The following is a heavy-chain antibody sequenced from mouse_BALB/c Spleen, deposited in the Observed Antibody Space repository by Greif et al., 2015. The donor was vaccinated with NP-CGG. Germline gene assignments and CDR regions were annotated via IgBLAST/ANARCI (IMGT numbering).Heavy chain of an antibody. D-gene: IGHD1-1*01. J-gene: IGHJ3*01. V-gene: IGHV14-3*02. CDR2: IDPANGNT. Sequence: VQLQQSGAEPVKPGASVKLSCTASGFNIKDTYMHWVKQRPEQGLEWIGRIDPANGNTKYDPKFQGKATITADTSSNTAYPLLSSLSAEGAGVYYCAGNYGFACWGQVTLVTVSA. CDR1: GFNIKDTY. CDR3: AGNYGFAC.